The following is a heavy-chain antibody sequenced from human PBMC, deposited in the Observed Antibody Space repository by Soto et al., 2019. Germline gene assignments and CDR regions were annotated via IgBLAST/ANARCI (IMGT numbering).Heavy chain of an antibody. D-gene: IGHD3-16*01. V-gene: IGHV4-39*01. CDR3: ARQAGAFGYYMDV. Sequence: QLQLQESGPGLVKPSETLSLTCTVSGGSISTSYYYWGWIRQSPGQGLEWIGAIYYTGTTYYNPPLPSRATISVDTSKNQFSLKMSSVTAADTAVYFCARQAGAFGYYMDVWGKGPTVTVSS. CDR2: IYYTGTT. CDR1: GGSISTSYYY. J-gene: IGHJ6*03.